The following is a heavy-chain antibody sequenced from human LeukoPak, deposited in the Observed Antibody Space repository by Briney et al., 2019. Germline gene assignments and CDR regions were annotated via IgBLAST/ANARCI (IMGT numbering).Heavy chain of an antibody. CDR1: DGSISSSSAY. CDR3: VSPRGFSYGYFDY. J-gene: IGHJ4*02. V-gene: IGHV4-39*01. D-gene: IGHD5-18*01. Sequence: SETLSLTCTVSDGSISSSSAYWGWIRQPPGKGLEWIGSIYYSKNTYYNPSLKSRVTISADTSKNQFSLTLGSVSATDTAVYSCVSPRGFSYGYFDYWGQGTLVTVSS. CDR2: IYYSKNT.